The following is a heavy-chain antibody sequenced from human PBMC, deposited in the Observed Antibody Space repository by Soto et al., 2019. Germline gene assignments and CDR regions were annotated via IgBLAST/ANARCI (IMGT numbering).Heavy chain of an antibody. CDR1: GFTFDDYA. CDR3: AKVALQEEQLVLGFFDS. J-gene: IGHJ4*02. V-gene: IGHV3-9*01. Sequence: GGSLRLSCAASGFTFDDYAMHWVRQAPGKGLEWVSGISWNSGSIGYADSVKGRFTISRDNAKNSLYLQMNSLRAEDTALYYCAKVALQEEQLVLGFFDSWGQGSLVTVSA. CDR2: ISWNSGSI. D-gene: IGHD6-6*01.